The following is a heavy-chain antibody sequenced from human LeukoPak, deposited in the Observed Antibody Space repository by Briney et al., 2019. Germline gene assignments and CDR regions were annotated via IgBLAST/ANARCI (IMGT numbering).Heavy chain of an antibody. Sequence: SVKVSCKASGGTFSSYAISWVRQAPGQGLEWMGGIIPIFGTANYAQKFQGRVTITTDESTSTAYMELSSLRSEDTAVYYCAGRYCSGGSCYSGGFDFWGQGTLVTVSS. V-gene: IGHV1-69*05. CDR2: IIPIFGTA. J-gene: IGHJ4*02. CDR3: AGRYCSGGSCYSGGFDF. CDR1: GGTFSSYA. D-gene: IGHD2-15*01.